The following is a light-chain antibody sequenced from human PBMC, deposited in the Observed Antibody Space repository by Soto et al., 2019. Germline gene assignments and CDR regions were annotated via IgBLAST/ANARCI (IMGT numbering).Light chain of an antibody. CDR3: SSYTSSTFYV. V-gene: IGLV2-14*01. CDR1: SSDVGGYNY. J-gene: IGLJ1*01. Sequence: QSALTQPASVSGSPGQSITISCTGTSSDVGGYNYVSWYQQHPGKAPKLMIYDVSNRPSGVSNRFSGSKSGNTASLTISGLQAEDEGDYYCSSYTSSTFYVFGTGTKLTGL. CDR2: DVS.